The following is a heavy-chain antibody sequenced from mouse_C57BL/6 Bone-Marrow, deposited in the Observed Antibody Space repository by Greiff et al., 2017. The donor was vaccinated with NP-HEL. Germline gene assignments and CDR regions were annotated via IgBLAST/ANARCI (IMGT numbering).Heavy chain of an antibody. CDR1: GYAFSSYW. CDR3: ARRNYSNFAY. J-gene: IGHJ3*01. Sequence: QVQLQQSGAELVKPGASVKISCKASGYAFSSYWMNWVKQRPGKGLEWIGQLYPGDGDTNYNGKFKGKATLTADKSSRTAYMQLSSLTSEDSAVYFCARRNYSNFAYWGQGTLVTVSA. D-gene: IGHD2-5*01. V-gene: IGHV1-80*01. CDR2: LYPGDGDT.